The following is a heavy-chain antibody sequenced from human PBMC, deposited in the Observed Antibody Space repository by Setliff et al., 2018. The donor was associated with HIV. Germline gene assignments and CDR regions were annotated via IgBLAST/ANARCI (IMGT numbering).Heavy chain of an antibody. Sequence: PGGSLRLSCAASELTFSNYAMTWVRQAPGKGLEWVSSLSGSGGSTYYADSVKGRFTISRDNSKNTLYLRMNSLRAEDTAVYYCAQAQTSVSGSYYQYSQHWGQGTLVTVSS. J-gene: IGHJ1*01. CDR1: ELTFSNYA. D-gene: IGHD3-10*01. CDR2: LSGSGGST. CDR3: AQAQTSVSGSYYQYSQH. V-gene: IGHV3-23*01.